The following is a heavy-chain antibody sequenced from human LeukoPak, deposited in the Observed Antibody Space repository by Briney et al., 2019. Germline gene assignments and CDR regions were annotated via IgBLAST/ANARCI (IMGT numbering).Heavy chain of an antibody. D-gene: IGHD6-19*01. CDR2: IYHNGDV. CDR1: GGSISTDNW. CDR3: AREVAAGSYRGFDY. V-gene: IGHV4-4*02. J-gene: IGHJ4*01. Sequence: SETLSLTCAVSGGSISTDNWWHWIRQSPGKGLEWIAEIYHNGDVHYNPSLKSRVTMSVDTPKNQFSLKVNSVTAADTATYFCAREVAAGSYRGFDYWGQGTLVTVSS.